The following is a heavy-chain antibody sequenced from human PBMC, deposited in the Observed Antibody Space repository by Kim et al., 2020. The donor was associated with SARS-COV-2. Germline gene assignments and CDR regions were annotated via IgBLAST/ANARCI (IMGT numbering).Heavy chain of an antibody. CDR2: IYYSGST. CDR3: ATFNLVAATDSEYFQH. Sequence: SETLSLTCTVSGGSISSYYWSWIRQPPGKGLEWIGYIYYSGSTNYNPSLKSRVTISVDTSKNQFSLKLSSVTAADTAVYYCATFNLVAATDSEYFQHWGQGTLVTVSS. CDR1: GGSISSYY. D-gene: IGHD2-15*01. J-gene: IGHJ1*01. V-gene: IGHV4-59*01.